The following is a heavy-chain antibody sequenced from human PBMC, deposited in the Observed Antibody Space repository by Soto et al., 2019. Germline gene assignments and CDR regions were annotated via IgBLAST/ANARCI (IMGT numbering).Heavy chain of an antibody. V-gene: IGHV3-30-3*01. Sequence: QVQVVESGGGVVQHGRSLRLSCAASGFSFSSYAMHWVRQAPGKGLEWVAVISYDGSNKYYADSVKGRITISRDSSNNMVYLQMNSLRAEDTAVYYCARAPPRGIAAPGTWGSGMDVWGQGTTITVSS. CDR2: ISYDGSNK. D-gene: IGHD6-13*01. CDR1: GFSFSSYA. CDR3: ARAPPRGIAAPGTWGSGMDV. J-gene: IGHJ6*02.